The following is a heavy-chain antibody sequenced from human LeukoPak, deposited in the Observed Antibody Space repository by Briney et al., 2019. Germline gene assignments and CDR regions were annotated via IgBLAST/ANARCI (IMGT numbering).Heavy chain of an antibody. CDR3: ATEHRTLPH. V-gene: IGHV3-7*05. D-gene: IGHD1-14*01. CDR1: GFTFSSFW. J-gene: IGHJ4*02. Sequence: PGGSLRLSCVMSGFTFSSFWLSWVRQAPGKGLEWVADFDQDGSGKYYVDSVKGRFTISRDNARNSLFLQMNSLRVEDTAVYYCATEHRTLPHWGQGTLVTVSS. CDR2: FDQDGSGK.